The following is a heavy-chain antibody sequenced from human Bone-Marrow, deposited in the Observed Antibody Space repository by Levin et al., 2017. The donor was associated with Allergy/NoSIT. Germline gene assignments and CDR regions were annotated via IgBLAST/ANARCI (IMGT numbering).Heavy chain of an antibody. V-gene: IGHV3-23*01. CDR1: GFTLGSYA. CDR3: ARDTVTSMFYYYGMDV. J-gene: IGHJ6*02. CDR2: ISGSGAGI. D-gene: IGHD4-17*01. Sequence: TGGSLRLSCAASGFTLGSYAMNWVRQAPGKGLEWVSTISGSGAGIYYADSVKGRFTVSRDNSKNMLYLQMNSLRAEDTAIYYCARDTVTSMFYYYGMDVWGQGTTVTVSS.